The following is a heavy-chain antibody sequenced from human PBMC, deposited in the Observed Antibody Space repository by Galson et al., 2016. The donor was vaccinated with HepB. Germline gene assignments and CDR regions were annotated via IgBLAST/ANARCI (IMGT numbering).Heavy chain of an antibody. D-gene: IGHD1-14*01. J-gene: IGHJ4*02. Sequence: TLSLTCSVSGGSVSSGSYCWSWIRQSPGKGLEMLGYVQYSGTTNYNPSLKSRVTISVAPSKTHFSLTLTSVTAADTAVYYCARLLRQTEYWGQGTLVTVSS. CDR2: VQYSGTT. CDR1: GGSVSSGSYC. V-gene: IGHV4-61*03. CDR3: ARLLRQTEY.